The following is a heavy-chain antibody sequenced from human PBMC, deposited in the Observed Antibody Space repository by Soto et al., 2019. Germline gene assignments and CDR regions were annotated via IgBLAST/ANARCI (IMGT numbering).Heavy chain of an antibody. CDR1: GFSLSTSGVG. V-gene: IGHV2-5*02. D-gene: IGHD3-10*01. Sequence: QITLKESGPTLVKPTQTLTLTCTFSGFSLSTSGVGVGWIRQPPGKALEWLALIYWDDDKRYSPSLKSRLTITKDTSKNQVVLTMTNMDPVDTATYYCAHGEITIVRGVIPHNWFDPWGQGTLVTVSS. J-gene: IGHJ5*02. CDR3: AHGEITIVRGVIPHNWFDP. CDR2: IYWDDDK.